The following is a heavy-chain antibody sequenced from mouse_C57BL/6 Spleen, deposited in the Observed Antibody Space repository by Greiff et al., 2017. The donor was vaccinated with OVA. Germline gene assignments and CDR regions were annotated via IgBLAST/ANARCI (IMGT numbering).Heavy chain of an antibody. D-gene: IGHD1-1*01. CDR1: GFSFNTYA. CDR2: IRSKSNNYAT. J-gene: IGHJ4*01. Sequence: DVKLQESGGGLVQPKGSLKLSCAASGFSFNTYAMNWVRQAPGKGLEWVARIRSKSNNYATYYADSVKDRFTISRDDSESMLYLQMNNLKTEDTAMYYCVRRGYGSSGGAMDYWGQGTSVTVSS. V-gene: IGHV10-1*01. CDR3: VRRGYGSSGGAMDY.